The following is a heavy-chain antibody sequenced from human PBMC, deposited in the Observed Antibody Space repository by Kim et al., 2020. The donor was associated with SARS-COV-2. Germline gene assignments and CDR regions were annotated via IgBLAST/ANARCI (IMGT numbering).Heavy chain of an antibody. CDR2: ISAYNGNT. CDR1: GYTFTSYG. D-gene: IGHD3-10*01. V-gene: IGHV1-18*01. Sequence: ASVKVSCKASGYTFTSYGISWVRQAPGQGLEWMGWISAYNGNTNYAQKLQGRVTMTTDTSTSTAYMELRSLRSDDTAVYYCARSGITMVRGVIIGNFYGMDAWGQGTTVTVSS. J-gene: IGHJ6*02. CDR3: ARSGITMVRGVIIGNFYGMDA.